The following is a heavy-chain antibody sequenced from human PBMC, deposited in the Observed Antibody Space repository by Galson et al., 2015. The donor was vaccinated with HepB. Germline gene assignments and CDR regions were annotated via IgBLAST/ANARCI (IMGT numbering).Heavy chain of an antibody. J-gene: IGHJ6*03. CDR1: GFIFSNYY. CDR3: ARSPRTMDV. CDR2: ISASGNIT. Sequence: SLRLSCAASGFIFSNYYMSWIRQAPGKGLEWVSYISASGNITKYADSVKGRFTSSRDNARNSLYQQMSSLRAEDTAVYYCARSPRTMDVWGKGTTVTVSS. D-gene: IGHD1-14*01. V-gene: IGHV3-11*01.